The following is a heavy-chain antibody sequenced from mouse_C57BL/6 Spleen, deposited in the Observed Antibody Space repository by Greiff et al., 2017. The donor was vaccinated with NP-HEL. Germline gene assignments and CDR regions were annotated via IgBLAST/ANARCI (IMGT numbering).Heavy chain of an antibody. D-gene: IGHD1-1*01. V-gene: IGHV7-3*01. CDR1: GFTFTDYY. J-gene: IGHJ1*03. CDR2: IRNKANGYTT. Sequence: EVKLMESGGGLVQPGGSLSLSCAASGFTFTDYYMSWVRQPPGKALEWLGFIRNKANGYTTEYSASVKGRFTISRDNSQSILYLQMNALRAEDSATYYCARFITTGYFDVWGTGTTVTVSS. CDR3: ARFITTGYFDV.